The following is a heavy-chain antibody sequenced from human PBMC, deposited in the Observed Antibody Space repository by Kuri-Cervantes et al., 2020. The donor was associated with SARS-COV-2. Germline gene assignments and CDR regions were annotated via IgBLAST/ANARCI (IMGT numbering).Heavy chain of an antibody. Sequence: SETLSLTCTVSGGSISSGGYYWSWIRQPPGKGLEWIGYIYHSGSTYYNPSLKSRVTISVDTPMTQFSLQLSSVTAADTAVYYCARATGDYQIEIYYYYYYYLDGWGKETTVTVSS. CDR2: IYHSGST. CDR1: GGSISSGGYY. V-gene: IGHV4-30-2*01. CDR3: ARATGDYQIEIYYYYYYYLDG. D-gene: IGHD4-17*01. J-gene: IGHJ6*03.